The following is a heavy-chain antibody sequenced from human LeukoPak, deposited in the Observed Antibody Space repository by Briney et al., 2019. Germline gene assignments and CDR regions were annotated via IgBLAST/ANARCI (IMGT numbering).Heavy chain of an antibody. J-gene: IGHJ4*02. CDR2: IYPGDSDT. CDR1: GYSFTNYW. V-gene: IGHV5-51*01. Sequence: GGSLKISCKGSGYSFTNYWIVWVRQMPGKGPEWMGSIYPGDSDTRYSPSFQGQVTMSADKSISTAYLQWNSLKASDTAMYYCARRAVLYYFGSWGQGALVTVSS. CDR3: ARRAVLYYFGS.